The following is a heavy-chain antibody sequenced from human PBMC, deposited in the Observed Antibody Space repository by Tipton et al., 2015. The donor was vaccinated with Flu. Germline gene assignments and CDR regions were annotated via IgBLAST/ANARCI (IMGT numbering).Heavy chain of an antibody. V-gene: IGHV1-69*01. CDR1: GGTFSNYA. D-gene: IGHD2-2*02. CDR3: AGGVPSTSCYTCYYYAMDV. J-gene: IGHJ6*02. CDR2: FIPIFEAA. Sequence: QMQLVQSGAEVKKPGSSVKVSCKASGGTFSNYAISWVRQAPGQGLEWMGGFIPIFEAANYAQNFQDRLTITADESTSVAFMELSNLRSEDAAVYYCAGGVPSTSCYTCYYYAMDVWGQGTTVTVSS.